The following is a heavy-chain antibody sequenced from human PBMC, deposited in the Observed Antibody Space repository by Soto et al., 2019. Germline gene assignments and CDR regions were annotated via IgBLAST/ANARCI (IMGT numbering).Heavy chain of an antibody. J-gene: IGHJ6*02. CDR1: GYTFTGYY. CDR2: INPNSGGT. V-gene: IGHV1-2*02. CDR3: ARGASYCGGDCENYYYFGMDV. Sequence: ASVKVSCKASGYTFTGYYMHWVRQAPGRGLEWMGWINPNSGGTNYAQKFQGRVTMTRDTSISTAYMELSRLRSDDTAVYYCARGASYCGGDCENYYYFGMDVWGQGTTVTVSS. D-gene: IGHD2-21*02.